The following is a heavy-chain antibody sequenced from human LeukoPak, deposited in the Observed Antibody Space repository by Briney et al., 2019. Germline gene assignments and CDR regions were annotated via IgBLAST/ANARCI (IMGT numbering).Heavy chain of an antibody. Sequence: GGSLRLSCAASGLTVNSKYMSWVRQAPGKGLEWVSIIYSGGSTNYADSVKGRFTISRDNSKNTVYLQMNSLRAEDTAVYYCTGDVYQHWGQGTLVTVSS. D-gene: IGHD1-14*01. CDR2: IYSGGST. CDR3: TGDVYQH. V-gene: IGHV3-53*01. CDR1: GLTVNSKY. J-gene: IGHJ1*01.